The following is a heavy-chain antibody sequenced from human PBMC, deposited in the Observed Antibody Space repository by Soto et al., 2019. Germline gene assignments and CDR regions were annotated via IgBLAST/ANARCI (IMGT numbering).Heavy chain of an antibody. CDR3: AKAIGHCCSGGSCYPGPFDY. D-gene: IGHD2-15*01. CDR1: GFTFSSYA. Sequence: EVQLLESGGGLVQPGGSLRLSCAASGFTFSSYAMSWVRQAPGKGLEWVSAISGSGGSTYYADSVKGRFTNSRDNSKNTLYLQMNSLSAEDTAVYYCAKAIGHCCSGGSCYPGPFDYWGQGTLVTVSS. CDR2: ISGSGGST. V-gene: IGHV3-23*01. J-gene: IGHJ4*02.